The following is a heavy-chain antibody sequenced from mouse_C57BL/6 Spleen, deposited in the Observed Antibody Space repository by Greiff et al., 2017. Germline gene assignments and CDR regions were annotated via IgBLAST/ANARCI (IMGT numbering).Heavy chain of an antibody. V-gene: IGHV1-69*01. J-gene: IGHJ4*01. CDR2: IDPSDSYT. Sequence: QVQLQQPGAELVMPGASVKLSCKASGYTFTSYWMHWVKQRPGQGLEWIGEIDPSDSYTNYNQKFKGKSTLTVDKSSSTAYVQLSSLTSEDSAVYYCARESERGYYAMDYWGQGTSVTVSS. CDR3: ARESERGYYAMDY. CDR1: GYTFTSYW.